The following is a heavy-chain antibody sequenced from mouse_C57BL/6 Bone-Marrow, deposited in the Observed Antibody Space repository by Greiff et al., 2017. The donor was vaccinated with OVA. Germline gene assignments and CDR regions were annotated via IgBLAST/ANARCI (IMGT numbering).Heavy chain of an antibody. CDR1: GYTFPDHT. CDR3: ARGAAWFAY. Sequence: VQLQESDAELVKPGASVKISCKVSGYTFPDHTIHLMQQRPEQGLEWFGYIYSRDGSTKYNEKFKGKAPWTADKSSSTAYMQLNSLTSEDSAVYFCARGAAWFAYWGQGTLVTVSA. D-gene: IGHD3-3*01. J-gene: IGHJ3*01. V-gene: IGHV1-78*01. CDR2: IYSRDGST.